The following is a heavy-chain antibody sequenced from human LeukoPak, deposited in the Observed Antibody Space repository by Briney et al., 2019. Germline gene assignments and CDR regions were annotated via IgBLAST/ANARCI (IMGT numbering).Heavy chain of an antibody. CDR3: AKDRGESSGWYPQPYYFDY. D-gene: IGHD6-19*01. CDR1: GFTFSDNY. J-gene: IGHJ4*02. CDR2: ISGNGRDI. V-gene: IGHV3-11*01. Sequence: AGGSLRLSCAASGFTFSDNYMTWVRQAPGRGLEWLSYISGNGRDIQYADSVKGRFTISRDNSKNTLYLQMNSLRAEDTAVYYCAKDRGESSGWYPQPYYFDYWGQRTLVTVSS.